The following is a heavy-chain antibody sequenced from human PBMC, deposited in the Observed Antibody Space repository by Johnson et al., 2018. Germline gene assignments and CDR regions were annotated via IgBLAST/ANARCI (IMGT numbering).Heavy chain of an antibody. J-gene: IGHJ5*02. D-gene: IGHD6-19*01. V-gene: IGHV3-74*01. CDR2: LTSDGSNS. CDR3: ARDSRYSSAS. CDR1: GFTFSNYW. Sequence: VQLVVSGGGLVQPGGSLRLSCAASGFTFSNYWIHWVRQAPGKGLVWVSRLTSDGSNSGYADSVKVRFTLSRENVRNTVHPQMNSLRAEDTAVYYCARDSRYSSASWGQGTRVTVSS.